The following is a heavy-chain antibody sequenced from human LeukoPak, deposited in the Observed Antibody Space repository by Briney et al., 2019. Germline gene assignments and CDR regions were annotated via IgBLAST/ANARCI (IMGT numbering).Heavy chain of an antibody. CDR1: GFTLSNAW. V-gene: IGHV3-21*01. D-gene: IGHD2-21*01. Sequence: GGSLRLSCAASGFTLSNAWMNWVRQAPGKGLEWVSSITTTTSYIYYADSVKGRFTISRDDAENSLYLQMNSLRAEDTAVYDCARDLFDYMDVWGKGTTVTVSS. J-gene: IGHJ6*03. CDR2: ITTTTSYI. CDR3: ARDLFDYMDV.